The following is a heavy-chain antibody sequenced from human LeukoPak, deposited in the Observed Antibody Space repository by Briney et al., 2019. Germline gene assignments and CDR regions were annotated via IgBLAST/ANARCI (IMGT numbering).Heavy chain of an antibody. D-gene: IGHD3-22*01. CDR2: IYHSGST. Sequence: SETLSLTCAVSGGSISSSNWWSGVRRPPGKGREGIGEIYHSGSTNYTPSLRSRVTISVDKSKTQFSLKLSSVTAADTAVYYCARGAINYYYDSSGSVFSFDPWGQGTLVTVSS. V-gene: IGHV4-4*02. CDR3: ARGAINYYYDSSGSVFSFDP. CDR1: GGSISSSNW. J-gene: IGHJ5*02.